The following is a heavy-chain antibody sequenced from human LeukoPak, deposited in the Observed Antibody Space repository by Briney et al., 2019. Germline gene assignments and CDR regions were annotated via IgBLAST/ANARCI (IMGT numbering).Heavy chain of an antibody. CDR3: ASCIAVAGSQHPSYYMDV. CDR1: GYTFTSYG. CDR2: ISAYNGNT. V-gene: IGHV1-18*01. Sequence: GASVKVSCKASGYTFTSYGISWVRQAPGQGLEWMGWISAYNGNTNYAQKLQGRVTMTTDTSTSTAYMELRSLRSDDTAVYYCASCIAVAGSQHPSYYMDVWGKGTTVTVSS. D-gene: IGHD6-19*01. J-gene: IGHJ6*03.